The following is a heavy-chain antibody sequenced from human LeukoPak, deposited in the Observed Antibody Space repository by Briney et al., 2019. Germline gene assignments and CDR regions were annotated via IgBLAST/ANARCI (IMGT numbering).Heavy chain of an antibody. CDR2: ISSSSSYI. CDR3: ARDGSETYYYDSSGYPPGPFDY. CDR1: GFTFSSYS. Sequence: PGGSLRLSCAASGFTFSSYSMNWVRQAPGKGLEWVSSISSSSSYIYYADSVKGRFTISRDNAKNSLYLQMNSLRAEDTAVYYCARDGSETYYYDSSGYPPGPFDYWGQGTLVTVSS. V-gene: IGHV3-21*01. J-gene: IGHJ4*02. D-gene: IGHD3-22*01.